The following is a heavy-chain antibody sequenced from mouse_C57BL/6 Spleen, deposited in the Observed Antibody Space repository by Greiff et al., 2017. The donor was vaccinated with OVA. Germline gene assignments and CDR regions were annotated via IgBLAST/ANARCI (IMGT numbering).Heavy chain of an antibody. Sequence: EVQLQQSGPVLVKPGASVKMSCKASGYTFTDYYMNWVKQSHGKSLEWIGVINPYNGGTSYNQKFKGKATLTVDKSSSTAYMELNSLTSEDSAVYYCARSGGDGYDRYFDVWGTGTTVTVSS. D-gene: IGHD2-2*01. CDR3: ARSGGDGYDRYFDV. CDR2: INPYNGGT. J-gene: IGHJ1*03. CDR1: GYTFTDYY. V-gene: IGHV1-19*01.